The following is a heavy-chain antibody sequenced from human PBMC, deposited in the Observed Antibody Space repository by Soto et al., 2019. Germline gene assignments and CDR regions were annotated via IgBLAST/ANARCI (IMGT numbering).Heavy chain of an antibody. V-gene: IGHV5-51*01. CDR2: IYPGDSDT. CDR3: ASPSAKSYSSGWFDAFDI. CDR1: GYSFTSYW. J-gene: IGHJ3*02. D-gene: IGHD6-19*01. Sequence: GESLKVSCKGSGYSFTSYWIGWVRQMPWKGLEWMGIIYPGDSDTRYSPSFQGQVTISADKSISTAYLQWSSLKASDTAMYYCASPSAKSYSSGWFDAFDIWGQGTMVTVSS.